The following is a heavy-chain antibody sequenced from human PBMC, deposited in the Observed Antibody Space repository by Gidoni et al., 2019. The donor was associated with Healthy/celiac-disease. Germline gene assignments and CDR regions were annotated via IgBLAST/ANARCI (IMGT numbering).Heavy chain of an antibody. V-gene: IGHV4-31*03. J-gene: IGHJ5*02. CDR3: ARRVRGVTRNWFDP. Sequence: QVQLQESGPGLVKPSQTLALTCNVAGGSISSGGYYGSWIRQHPGKGLEWIGYIYYSVSTYYNPSLKSRVTISVDTSKNQFSLKLSSVTAADTAVYYCARRVRGVTRNWFDPWGQGTLVTVSS. CDR1: GGSISSGGYY. CDR2: IYYSVST. D-gene: IGHD3-10*01.